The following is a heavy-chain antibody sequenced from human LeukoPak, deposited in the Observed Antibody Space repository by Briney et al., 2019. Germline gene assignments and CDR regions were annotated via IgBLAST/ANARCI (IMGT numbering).Heavy chain of an antibody. CDR1: GGTFSSYA. Sequence: SVKVSCKASGGTFSSYAISWVRQAPGQGLEWMGGIIPIFGTANYAQKFQGRVTMTRDMSTSTIYMELNSLRSEDTAVYYCARAWEAVPGHYGVIDYWGQGTLVTVSS. J-gene: IGHJ4*02. D-gene: IGHD4-17*01. CDR3: ARAWEAVPGHYGVIDY. CDR2: IIPIFGTA. V-gene: IGHV1-69*05.